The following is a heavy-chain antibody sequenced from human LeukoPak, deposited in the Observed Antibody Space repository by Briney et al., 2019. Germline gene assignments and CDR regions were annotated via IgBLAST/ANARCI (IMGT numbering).Heavy chain of an antibody. V-gene: IGHV1-18*01. CDR1: GYTFTSYG. Sequence: GASVKVSCKASGYTFTSYGISWVRQAPGQGLEWMGWISAYNGNTNYAQKLQGRVTMTEDTSTDTAYMELSSLRSEDTAVYYCATGIAAAENWFDPWGQGTLVTVSS. D-gene: IGHD6-13*01. CDR2: ISAYNGNT. CDR3: ATGIAAAENWFDP. J-gene: IGHJ5*02.